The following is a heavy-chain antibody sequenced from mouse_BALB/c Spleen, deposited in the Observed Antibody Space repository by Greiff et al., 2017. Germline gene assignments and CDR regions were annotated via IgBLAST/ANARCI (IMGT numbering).Heavy chain of an antibody. D-gene: IGHD1-1*01. Sequence: EVQGVESGGGLVQPGGSLKLSCAASGFTFSSYTMSWVRQTPEKRLEWVATISSGGGNTYYPDSVKGRFTISRDNAKNNLYLQMSSLRSEDTALYYCARYSSSSFDYWGQGTTLTVSS. CDR1: GFTFSSYT. J-gene: IGHJ2*01. V-gene: IGHV5-9*03. CDR2: ISSGGGNT. CDR3: ARYSSSSFDY.